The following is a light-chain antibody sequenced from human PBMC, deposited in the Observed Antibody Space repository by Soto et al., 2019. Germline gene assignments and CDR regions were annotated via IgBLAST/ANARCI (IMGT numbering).Light chain of an antibody. J-gene: IGLJ1*01. CDR1: SRDVGGYNY. CDR3: SSYAGSSNV. CDR2: EVS. Sequence: QSALTQPASVSGSPGQSITISCTGTSRDVGGYNYVSWYQQHPGKAPKLMIYEVSNRPSGVSNRFSGSKSGNTASLTISGLQAEDEADYYCSSYAGSSNVFGTGTKVTVL. V-gene: IGLV2-14*01.